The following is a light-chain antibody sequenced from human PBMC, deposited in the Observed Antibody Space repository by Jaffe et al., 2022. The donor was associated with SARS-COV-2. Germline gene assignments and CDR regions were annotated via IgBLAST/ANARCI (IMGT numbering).Light chain of an antibody. CDR3: QHYSGFSYT. CDR2: KAS. J-gene: IGKJ2*01. V-gene: IGKV1-5*03. CDR1: QSISSW. Sequence: DIQMTQSPSTLSASVGDRVTITCRASQSISSWLAWYQQKPGKAPKLLIYKASTLESGVPSRFSGSGSGTEFSLTISSLQPDDFATYYCQHYSGFSYTFGQGTKLEIK.